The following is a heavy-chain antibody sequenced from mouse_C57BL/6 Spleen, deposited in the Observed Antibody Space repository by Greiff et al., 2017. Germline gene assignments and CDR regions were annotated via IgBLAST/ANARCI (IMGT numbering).Heavy chain of an antibody. D-gene: IGHD4-1*01. J-gene: IGHJ2*01. CDR3: AREGTGNFDY. V-gene: IGHV1-52*01. Sequence: QVHVKQPGAELVRPGSSVKLSCKASGYTFTSYWMHWVKQRPIQGLEWIGNIDPSDSETHYNQKFKDKATLTVDKSSSTAYMQLSSLTSEDSAVYYCAREGTGNFDYWGQGTTLTVSS. CDR2: IDPSDSET. CDR1: GYTFTSYW.